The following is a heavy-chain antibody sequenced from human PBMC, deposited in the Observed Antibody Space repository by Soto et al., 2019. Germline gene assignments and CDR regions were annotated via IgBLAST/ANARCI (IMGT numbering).Heavy chain of an antibody. CDR3: AGHSSNYYGSGCFFDY. CDR2: ISSSSSYI. Sequence: EVQLVESGGGLVKPGGSLRLSCAASGFTFSSYSMNWVRQAPGKGLEWVPSISSSSSYIYYADSVKGRFTISRDDAKKARFLQMNSLRAEDTAVYYCAGHSSNYYGSGCFFDYWGQGTLVTVSS. V-gene: IGHV3-21*01. J-gene: IGHJ4*02. D-gene: IGHD3-10*01. CDR1: GFTFSSYS.